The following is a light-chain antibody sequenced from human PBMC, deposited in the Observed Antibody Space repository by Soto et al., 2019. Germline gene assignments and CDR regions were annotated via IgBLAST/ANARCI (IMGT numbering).Light chain of an antibody. Sequence: EIVLTQSPGTLSLSPGERATLSCRASQSVSSSYLDWYQQKPGEAPRLLIYGASSRATGIPDRFSGSGSGTHFTLTISRLEPEDFAVYYCQQYGSSPITFGQGTRLEIK. CDR3: QQYGSSPIT. J-gene: IGKJ5*01. CDR1: QSVSSSY. V-gene: IGKV3-20*01. CDR2: GAS.